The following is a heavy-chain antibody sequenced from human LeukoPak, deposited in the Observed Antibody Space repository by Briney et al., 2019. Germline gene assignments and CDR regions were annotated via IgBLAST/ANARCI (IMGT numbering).Heavy chain of an antibody. V-gene: IGHV3-74*01. D-gene: IGHD2-2*01. Sequence: GGSLRLSCAASGFTFSSYWMHWVRQAPGKGLLWVSRINSDGSSTSYADSVKGRFTISRDNAKNTLYLQMNSLRAGDTAVYYCARVGYCSSTSCYVKGGNWFDPWGQGTLVTVSS. CDR2: INSDGSST. CDR1: GFTFSSYW. J-gene: IGHJ5*02. CDR3: ARVGYCSSTSCYVKGGNWFDP.